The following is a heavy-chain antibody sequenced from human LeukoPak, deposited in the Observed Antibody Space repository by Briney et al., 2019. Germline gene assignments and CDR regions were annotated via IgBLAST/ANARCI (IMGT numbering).Heavy chain of an antibody. V-gene: IGHV3-9*01. Sequence: GRSLRLSCAASGFTFDDYAMHWVRQAPGKGLEWVSGISWNSGSIGYADSVKGRFTISRDNAKNSLYLQMNSLRAEDTALYYCAKDTGVVVTPGYFDYWGQGTLVTVSS. J-gene: IGHJ4*02. D-gene: IGHD3-22*01. CDR3: AKDTGVVVTPGYFDY. CDR1: GFTFDDYA. CDR2: ISWNSGSI.